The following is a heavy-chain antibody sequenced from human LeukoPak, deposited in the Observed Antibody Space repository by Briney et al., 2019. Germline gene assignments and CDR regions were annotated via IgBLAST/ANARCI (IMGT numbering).Heavy chain of an antibody. J-gene: IGHJ3*02. V-gene: IGHV3-48*01. CDR3: ARGLGSGRHAFDI. CDR2: ISSSSSTI. D-gene: IGHD3-10*01. CDR1: GFTFSSYS. Sequence: GGSLRLSCAASGFTFSSYSMNWVRQAPGKGLEWVSYISSSSSTIYYADSVKGRFTISRDDAKNSLYLQMNSLRAEDTAVYYCARGLGSGRHAFDIWGQGTMVTVSS.